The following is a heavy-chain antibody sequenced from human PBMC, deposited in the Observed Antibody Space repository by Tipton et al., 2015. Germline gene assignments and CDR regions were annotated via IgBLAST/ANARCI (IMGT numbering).Heavy chain of an antibody. J-gene: IGHJ4*02. Sequence: TLSLTCSVSSDSISKYYWSWIRQPPGKELEWIGYIQYSGSTNYNPSLKSRVTISLDTSTTQFSLKMTSVTTTDTAVYYCARARGRHGVFLDSCGQGILVSVSS. D-gene: IGHD4-17*01. CDR1: SDSISKYY. V-gene: IGHV4-59*01. CDR2: IQYSGST. CDR3: ARARGRHGVFLDS.